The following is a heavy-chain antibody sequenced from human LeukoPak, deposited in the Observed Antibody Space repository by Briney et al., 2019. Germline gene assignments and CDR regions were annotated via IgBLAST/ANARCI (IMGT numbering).Heavy chain of an antibody. CDR1: GFTFSSYS. CDR3: ASPNTAYYYDSSGPGGDAFDI. D-gene: IGHD3-22*01. V-gene: IGHV3-48*01. Sequence: PGGSLRLSCAASGFTFSSYSMNWVRQAPGKGLGWVSYISSSSSTIYYADSVKGRFTISRDNAKNSLYLQMNSLRAEDTAVYYCASPNTAYYYDSSGPGGDAFDIWGQGTMVTVSS. J-gene: IGHJ3*02. CDR2: ISSSSSTI.